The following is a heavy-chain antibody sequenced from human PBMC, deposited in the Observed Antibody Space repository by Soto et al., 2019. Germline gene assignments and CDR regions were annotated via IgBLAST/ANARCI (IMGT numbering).Heavy chain of an antibody. J-gene: IGHJ4*02. V-gene: IGHV3-11*01. CDR1: GFTFSDYY. CDR3: ARDKSPYYYDSSGYCDY. Sequence: LRLSCAASGFTFSDYYMSWICQAPGKGLEWVSYISSSGSTIYYADSVKGRFTISRDNAKNSLYLQMNSLRAEDTAVYYCARDKSPYYYDSSGYCDYWGQGTLVTVSS. D-gene: IGHD3-22*01. CDR2: ISSSGSTI.